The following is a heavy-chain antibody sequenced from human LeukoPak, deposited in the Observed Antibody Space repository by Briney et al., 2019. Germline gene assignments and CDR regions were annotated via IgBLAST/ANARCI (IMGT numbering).Heavy chain of an antibody. CDR1: GFTVSSNY. CDR2: IYSGGST. CDR3: AKSVTGDYNYYYYYYMDV. J-gene: IGHJ6*03. Sequence: GGSLRLSCAASGFTVSSNYMSWVRQAPGKGLEWVSVIYSGGSTYYADSVKGRFTISRGNAKNTLYLQMNSLRAEDTAVYYCAKSVTGDYNYYYYYYMDVWGKGTTVTVSS. D-gene: IGHD7-27*01. V-gene: IGHV3-53*05.